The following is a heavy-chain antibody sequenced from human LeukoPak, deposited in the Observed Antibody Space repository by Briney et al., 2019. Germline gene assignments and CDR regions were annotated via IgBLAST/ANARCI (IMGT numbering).Heavy chain of an antibody. CDR1: GYTFTSYG. D-gene: IGHD3-22*01. J-gene: IGHJ4*02. Sequence: GASVKVSCKASGYTFTSYGISWVRQAPGQGLEWIGWISAYNGKTNYAQKLQGRVTMTTDTSTSTAYMELRSLRSDDTAVYYCARANHQYYYDSSGYYPTPTLDYWGQGTLVTVSS. CDR2: ISAYNGKT. V-gene: IGHV1-18*01. CDR3: ARANHQYYYDSSGYYPTPTLDY.